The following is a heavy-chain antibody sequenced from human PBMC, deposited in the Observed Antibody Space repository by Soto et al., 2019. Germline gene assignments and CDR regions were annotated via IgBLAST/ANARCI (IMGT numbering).Heavy chain of an antibody. D-gene: IGHD3-10*01. CDR3: TRRWGEGRLDS. Sequence: QVQLQESGAGLVEPSGTLSLTCAVSGGSISSSNWWRWVRQPPGKGLQWIGEIYHSGSTNYTPSPKRRVTISVEKSRNQCSLTLSSVTAAATAVYYCTRRWGEGRLDSGGQGTLVTVSS. V-gene: IGHV4-4*02. CDR2: IYHSGST. J-gene: IGHJ4*02. CDR1: GGSISSSNW.